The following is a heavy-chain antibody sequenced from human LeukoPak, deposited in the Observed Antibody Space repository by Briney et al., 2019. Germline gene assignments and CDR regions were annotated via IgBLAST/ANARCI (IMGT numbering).Heavy chain of an antibody. J-gene: IGHJ4*02. CDR3: ARRGGGYSSGWYGVSYFDY. D-gene: IGHD6-19*01. V-gene: IGHV5-51*01. CDR1: GYSFTSYW. Sequence: GESLKISCKGSGYSFTSYWIGWVRQMPGKGLEWMGIIYPGDSDTRYSPSFQGQVTISADKSISTAYLQWSSLKASDTAMYYCARRGGGYSSGWYGVSYFDYWGQGTLVTVSS. CDR2: IYPGDSDT.